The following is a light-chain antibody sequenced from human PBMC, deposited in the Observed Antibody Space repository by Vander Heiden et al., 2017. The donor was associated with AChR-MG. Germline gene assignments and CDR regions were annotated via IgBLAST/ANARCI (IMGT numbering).Light chain of an antibody. CDR1: QAISNY. CDR3: QQYDSLPVT. CDR2: DAA. J-gene: IGKJ4*01. Sequence: DIQMTQSPSSLSASVGDRVTITCQASQAISNYLNWYQQKPGKAPKLLIYDAANLETGVPSRFSGSGSGTFFAFTITSLQPEDIATYYCQQYDSLPVTFGGGTKVEIK. V-gene: IGKV1-33*01.